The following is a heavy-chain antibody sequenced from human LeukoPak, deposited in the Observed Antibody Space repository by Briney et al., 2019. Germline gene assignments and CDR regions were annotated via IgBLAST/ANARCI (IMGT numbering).Heavy chain of an antibody. D-gene: IGHD6-13*01. Sequence: GASVKVSCKASGYTFTSYGISWVRQAPGQGLEWMGWISAYNGNTNYAQKLQGRVTMTTDTSTSTAYMELRSLRSDDTAVYYCAREIRSSSWRSNWFDPWGQGTLVTVSS. CDR1: GYTFTSYG. V-gene: IGHV1-18*01. CDR2: ISAYNGNT. CDR3: AREIRSSSWRSNWFDP. J-gene: IGHJ5*02.